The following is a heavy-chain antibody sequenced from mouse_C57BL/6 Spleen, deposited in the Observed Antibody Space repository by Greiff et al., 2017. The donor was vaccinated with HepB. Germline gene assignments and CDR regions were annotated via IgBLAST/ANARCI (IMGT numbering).Heavy chain of an antibody. CDR2: INPNNGGT. V-gene: IGHV1-26*01. CDR1: GYTFTDYY. CDR3: ARLEVVPYYAMDY. Sequence: EVQLQQSGPELVKPGASVKISCKASGYTFTDYYMNWVKQSHGKSLEWIGDINPNNGGTSYNQKFKGKATLTVDKSSSTAYMELRSLTSEDSAVYYCARLEVVPYYAMDYWGQGTSVTVSS. D-gene: IGHD1-1*01. J-gene: IGHJ4*01.